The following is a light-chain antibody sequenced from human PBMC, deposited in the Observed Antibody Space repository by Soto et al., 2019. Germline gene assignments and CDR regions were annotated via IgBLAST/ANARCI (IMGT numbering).Light chain of an antibody. CDR3: QQYYSTPLT. V-gene: IGKV4-1*01. CDR1: QSVLYSSSNNNY. Sequence: DIVMTQSPDSLAVSLGERATINCKSSQSVLYSSSNNNYLAWYQQKPGQPPQLLIYWASTRESGVPDRFSGSGSGTDFTLTISSLQAEDVAVYYCQQYYSTPLTFGGGTKVEIK. CDR2: WAS. J-gene: IGKJ4*02.